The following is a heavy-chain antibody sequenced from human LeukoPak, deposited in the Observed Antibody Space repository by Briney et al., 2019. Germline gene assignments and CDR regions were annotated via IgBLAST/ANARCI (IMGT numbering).Heavy chain of an antibody. CDR1: GFTFSSYA. V-gene: IGHV3-23*01. Sequence: GGSLRLSCAASGFTFSSYAMSWVRQAPGKGLEWVSAISGSGGSTYYADSVKGRFTISRDNSKNTLYLQMNSLRAEDTAVYYCANDYGGNSGVSAFDIRGQGTMVTVSS. D-gene: IGHD4-23*01. CDR3: ANDYGGNSGVSAFDI. J-gene: IGHJ3*02. CDR2: ISGSGGST.